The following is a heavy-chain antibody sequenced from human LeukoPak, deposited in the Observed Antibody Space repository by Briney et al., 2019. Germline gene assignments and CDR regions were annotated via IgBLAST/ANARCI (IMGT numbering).Heavy chain of an antibody. V-gene: IGHV3-30-3*01. Sequence: PGGSLRLSCAASGFTFSSYAMHWVRQAPGKGLEWVAVISYDGSNKYYADSVKGRFTISSDNSKNTLYLQMNSLRAEDTAVYYCASSLGELSSDYWGQGTLVTVSS. CDR1: GFTFSSYA. CDR3: ASSLGELSSDY. D-gene: IGHD3-16*02. CDR2: ISYDGSNK. J-gene: IGHJ4*02.